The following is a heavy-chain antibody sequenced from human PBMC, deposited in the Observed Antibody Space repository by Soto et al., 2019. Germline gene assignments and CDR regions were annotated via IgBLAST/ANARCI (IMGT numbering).Heavy chain of an antibody. CDR2: IDYSGST. V-gene: IGHV4-39*01. J-gene: IGHJ4*02. Sequence: QLQLQESGPGLVKPSETLSLTCTVSGGSISSSSYYWGWIRQPPGKGLEWIGSIDYSGSTYYNPSLKSRVTIPVDTSKNQFSLKLSSVTAADTAVYYCASLDIVVVVADQVYWGQGTLVTVSS. CDR3: ASLDIVVVVADQVY. CDR1: GGSISSSSYY. D-gene: IGHD2-15*01.